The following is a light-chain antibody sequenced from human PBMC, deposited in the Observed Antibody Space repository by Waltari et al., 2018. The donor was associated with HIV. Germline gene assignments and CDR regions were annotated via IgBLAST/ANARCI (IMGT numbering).Light chain of an antibody. CDR2: ELV. V-gene: IGLV2-11*01. CDR1: ASDIGYFDY. J-gene: IGLJ1*01. CDR3: CSYAGTYTYV. Sequence: QSALTQPRSVSGAPGQSVTISCTGTASDIGYFDYVSWYQQYPVKAPKVIIYELVQRPSGVPDRFTSSKSGITASLTFSGLQDEDEADYYCCSYAGTYTYVFGSGTTGTVL.